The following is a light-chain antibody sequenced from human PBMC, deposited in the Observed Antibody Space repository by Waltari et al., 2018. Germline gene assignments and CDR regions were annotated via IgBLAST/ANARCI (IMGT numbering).Light chain of an antibody. V-gene: IGLV2-14*03. J-gene: IGLJ2*01. CDR1: SSDVGRYNY. CDR2: DVS. Sequence: QSALTQPASVPGSPGQSITISCIGTSSDVGRYNYVSWYQQHPGKAPKVMIYDVSNRPSGVSNRFSGSKSGNTASLTISGLQAEDEADYYCSSYTSGNTVIFGGGTKLTVL. CDR3: SSYTSGNTVI.